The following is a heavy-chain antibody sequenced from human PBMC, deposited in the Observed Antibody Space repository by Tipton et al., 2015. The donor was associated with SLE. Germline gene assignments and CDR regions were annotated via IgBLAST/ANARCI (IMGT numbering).Heavy chain of an antibody. CDR2: ISGGGGSN. Sequence: GSLRLSCAASGFTFSSYAMSWVRQAPGKGLEWVSAISGGGGSNYYADSVRGRFTISRDNSKNTLYLQMNSLRAEDTAVYYCAREGRSYGVYYFDYWGQGTLVTVSS. V-gene: IGHV3-23*01. CDR1: GFTFSSYA. CDR3: AREGRSYGVYYFDY. J-gene: IGHJ4*02. D-gene: IGHD1-26*01.